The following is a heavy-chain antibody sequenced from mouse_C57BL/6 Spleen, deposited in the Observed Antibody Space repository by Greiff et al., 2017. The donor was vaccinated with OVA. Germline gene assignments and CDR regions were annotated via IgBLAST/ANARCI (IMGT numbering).Heavy chain of an antibody. V-gene: IGHV1-82*01. Sequence: LVEPGASVKISCKASGYAFSSSWMNWVKQRPGKGLEWIGRIYPGDGDTNYNGKFKGKATLTADKSSSTAYMQLSSLTSEDSAVYFCARWSDGYYLYYFDYWGQGTTLTVSS. CDR2: IYPGDGDT. CDR3: ARWSDGYYLYYFDY. J-gene: IGHJ2*01. CDR1: GYAFSSSW. D-gene: IGHD2-3*01.